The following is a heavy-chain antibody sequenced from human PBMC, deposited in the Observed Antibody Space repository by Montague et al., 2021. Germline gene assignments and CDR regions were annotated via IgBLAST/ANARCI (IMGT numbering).Heavy chain of an antibody. CDR1: GFTFSSYW. Sequence: SRSLSFSASGFTFSSYWMHWVRQAPGKGLVWVSRINSDGSSTSYADSVKGRFTISRDNAKNTLYLQMNSLRAVDTAVYYCARDGDYYDSGGYYPGYWGQGTLVTVSS. J-gene: IGHJ4*02. CDR2: INSDGSST. V-gene: IGHV3-74*01. CDR3: ARDGDYYDSGGYYPGY. D-gene: IGHD3-22*01.